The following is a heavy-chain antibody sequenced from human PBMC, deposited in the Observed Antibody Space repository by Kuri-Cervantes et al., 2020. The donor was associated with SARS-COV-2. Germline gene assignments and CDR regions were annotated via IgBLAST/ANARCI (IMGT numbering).Heavy chain of an antibody. J-gene: IGHJ6*04. Sequence: ESLKISCAVYGGSFSGYYWSWIRQPPGKGLEWIGEINHSGSTNYNPSLKSRVTISVDTSKNQFSLKLSSVTAADTAVYYCARQMDVWGKGTTVTVSS. CDR2: INHSGST. CDR1: GGSFSGYY. V-gene: IGHV4-34*01. CDR3: ARQMDV.